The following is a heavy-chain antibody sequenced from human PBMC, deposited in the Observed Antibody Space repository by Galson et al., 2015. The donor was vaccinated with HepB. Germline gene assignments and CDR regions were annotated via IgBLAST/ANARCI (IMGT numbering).Heavy chain of an antibody. Sequence: SLRLSCAGSGFTFSNIAMSWVRQAPGKRLEWVSGIGGSGSRKYYADSVKGWFTISRDNSKNTLFLQMNSLRAEDTAIYYCAKIDHYGDHERGNFDIWGQGTMVTVSS. J-gene: IGHJ3*02. CDR3: AKIDHYGDHERGNFDI. CDR1: GFTFSNIA. V-gene: IGHV3-23*01. CDR2: IGGSGSRK. D-gene: IGHD4-17*01.